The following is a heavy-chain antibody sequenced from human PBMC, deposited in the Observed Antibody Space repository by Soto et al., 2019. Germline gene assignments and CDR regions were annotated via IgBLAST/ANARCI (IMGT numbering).Heavy chain of an antibody. D-gene: IGHD6-13*01. CDR2: ISGSGGST. V-gene: IGHV3-23*01. CDR1: VFTFSSYA. J-gene: IGHJ6*02. CDR3: AKARIAAAGSYYYYYGMEV. Sequence: PGGSLRLSCAASVFTFSSYAMSLVRQAPGKGLEWVSAISGSGGSTYYADSVKGRFTMSRDNSKNTLYLQMNSLRAEDTAVYYCAKARIAAAGSYYYYYGMEVWGQGTTLTVSS.